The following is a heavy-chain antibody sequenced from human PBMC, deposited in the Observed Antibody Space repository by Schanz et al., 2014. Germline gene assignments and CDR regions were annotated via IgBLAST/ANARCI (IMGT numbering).Heavy chain of an antibody. D-gene: IGHD3-9*01. Sequence: EVQLVESGGGLVKPGGSLRLSCEASEFTFSSYKMNWVRQAPGKGLEWVSSISSSGSYIHYADSVKGRFTISRDNAKNTLYLQMNSRRAEDTAVYYCARDSRPNYDVLTAYYSIDYWGQGTLVTVSS. CDR1: EFTFSSYK. V-gene: IGHV3-21*01. CDR2: ISSSGSYI. J-gene: IGHJ4*02. CDR3: ARDSRPNYDVLTAYYSIDY.